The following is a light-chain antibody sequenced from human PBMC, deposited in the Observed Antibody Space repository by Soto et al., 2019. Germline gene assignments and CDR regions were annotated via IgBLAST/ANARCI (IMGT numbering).Light chain of an antibody. CDR2: DAS. Sequence: DIPMTQSPSSVSASVGDRVTITCRASQGINIWLAWYQQRPGKAPKLLIYDASSLQSGVPSRFSGRGSGTDFTLTISSLQPEDFATYHCQQTNIFPFTFGPGTKVDIK. J-gene: IGKJ3*01. V-gene: IGKV1-12*01. CDR3: QQTNIFPFT. CDR1: QGINIW.